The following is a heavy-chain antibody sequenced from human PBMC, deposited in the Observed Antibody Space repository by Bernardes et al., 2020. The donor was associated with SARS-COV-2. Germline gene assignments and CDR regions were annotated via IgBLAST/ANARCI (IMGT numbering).Heavy chain of an antibody. CDR3: AGSSCGIDCYIGGLRSWDYGMDV. Sequence: SETLSLTCTVSGGSISSSNYYWGWIRQPPGKGLEWIGSIYSSGSTYYNPSLQSRLTESVDTSKNQFSLRLSYVTAADTAVYYCAGSSCGIDCYIGGLRSWDYGMDVWGQGTTVIVSS. V-gene: IGHV4-39*01. J-gene: IGHJ6*02. CDR1: GGSISSSNYY. CDR2: IYSSGST. D-gene: IGHD2-21*02.